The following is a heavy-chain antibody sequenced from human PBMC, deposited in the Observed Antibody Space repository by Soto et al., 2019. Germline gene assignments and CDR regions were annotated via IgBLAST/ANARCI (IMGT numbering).Heavy chain of an antibody. CDR1: GGTFSSYA. CDR3: ARGYSSGYYGYYYGMDV. CDR2: IIPIFGTA. Sequence: SVKVSCKASGGTFSSYAIIWVRQAPGQGLEWMGGIIPIFGTANYAQKFQGRVTITADESTSTAYMELSSLRSEDTAVYYCARGYSSGYYGYYYGMDVWGQGTTVTVSS. D-gene: IGHD3-22*01. J-gene: IGHJ6*02. V-gene: IGHV1-69*13.